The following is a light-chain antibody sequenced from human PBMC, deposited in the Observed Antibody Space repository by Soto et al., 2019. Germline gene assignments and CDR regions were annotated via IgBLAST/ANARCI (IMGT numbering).Light chain of an antibody. CDR2: DAA. Sequence: EIVLTQSPGTLSFSPGERATLSCRASQSVASSHLAWYRQKPGQTPRLLIYDAASRATGIPDWSSGSGSGADFTLTFSTLEPEEFAVYYCDQYCSAPCTFGLGTKVDIK. J-gene: IGKJ3*01. V-gene: IGKV3-20*01. CDR1: QSVASSH. CDR3: DQYCSAPCT.